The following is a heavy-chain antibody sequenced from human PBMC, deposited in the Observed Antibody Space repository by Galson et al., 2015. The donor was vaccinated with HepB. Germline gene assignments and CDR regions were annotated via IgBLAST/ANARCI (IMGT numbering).Heavy chain of an antibody. CDR3: ARVGGPLGYCSGGSCYSLDY. V-gene: IGHV1-18*01. CDR2: ISAYNGNT. D-gene: IGHD2-15*01. Sequence: SVKVSCKASGYTFTSYGISWVRQAPGQGLEWMGWISAYNGNTNYAQKLQGRVTMTTDTSTSTAYMELRSLRSDDTAVYYCARVGGPLGYCSGGSCYSLDYWGQGTLVTVSS. CDR1: GYTFTSYG. J-gene: IGHJ4*02.